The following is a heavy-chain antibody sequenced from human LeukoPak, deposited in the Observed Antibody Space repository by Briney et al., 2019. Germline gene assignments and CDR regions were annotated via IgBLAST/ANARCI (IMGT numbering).Heavy chain of an antibody. J-gene: IGHJ2*01. CDR2: INPNSGGT. Sequence: ASVKVSCKASGYTFTDYSMHWVRQAPGQGLEWMGWINPNSGGTNYAQKFQGRVTMTRDTSISTAYMELSRLRSDDTAVCYCARVFHRVYFDLWGRGTLVTVSS. CDR3: ARVFHRVYFDL. CDR1: GYTFTDYS. V-gene: IGHV1-2*02.